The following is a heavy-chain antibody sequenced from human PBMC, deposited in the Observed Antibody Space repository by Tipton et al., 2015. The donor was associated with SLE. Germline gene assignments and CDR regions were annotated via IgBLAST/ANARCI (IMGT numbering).Heavy chain of an antibody. Sequence: SLRLSCAASGFTFSSYGMHWVRQAPGKGLEWVAVIWYDGNNKYYADSVKGRFTISRDNSKNTLYLQMNSLRAEDTAVYYCARDRAAAAYYYYMDVWGKGTTVTVSS. CDR2: IWYDGNNK. V-gene: IGHV3-33*01. CDR1: GFTFSSYG. J-gene: IGHJ6*03. D-gene: IGHD6-13*01. CDR3: ARDRAAAAYYYYMDV.